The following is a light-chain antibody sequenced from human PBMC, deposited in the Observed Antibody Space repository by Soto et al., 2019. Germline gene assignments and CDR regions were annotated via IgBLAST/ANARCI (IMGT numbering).Light chain of an antibody. V-gene: IGKV1-39*01. CDR1: QSINSH. J-gene: IGKJ2*01. CDR3: QQSDSTPYT. Sequence: DIQMTQSPSSLSASVGDRVTITCRASQSINSHLNWYQQKPGKAPKLLIYAASSLEGGVPSRFSGSGSGTDFTLTISSLQPEDFATYCCQQSDSTPYTFGQGTKLKI. CDR2: AAS.